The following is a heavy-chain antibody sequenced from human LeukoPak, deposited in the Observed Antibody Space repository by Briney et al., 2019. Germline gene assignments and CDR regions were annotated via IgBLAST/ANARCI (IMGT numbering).Heavy chain of an antibody. Sequence: GGSLRLSCAASGFTFSRYSMNWVRQAPGKGLEWISLISGSTSTIYYADSVKGRFTISRDNAKNSLYLQMNSLRDDDTAVYYCARDLKYYDSSGFDYWGQGTLVTVSS. CDR2: ISGSTSTI. D-gene: IGHD3-22*01. J-gene: IGHJ4*02. CDR3: ARDLKYYDSSGFDY. V-gene: IGHV3-48*02. CDR1: GFTFSRYS.